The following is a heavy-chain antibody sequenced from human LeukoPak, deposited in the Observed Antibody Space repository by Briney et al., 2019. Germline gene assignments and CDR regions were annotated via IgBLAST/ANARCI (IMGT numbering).Heavy chain of an antibody. CDR3: AKVLGGLWPGIDY. J-gene: IGHJ4*02. CDR1: GFTFSAYA. CDR2: INSDGSST. D-gene: IGHD2-15*01. Sequence: GGSLRLSCEASGFTFSAYAMTWVRQAPGKGPVWVSRINSDGSSTRYADSVTGRFTISRDNAKNTVYLQMNSLRAEDTAVYYCAKVLGGLWPGIDYWGQGTVVTVSS. V-gene: IGHV3-74*01.